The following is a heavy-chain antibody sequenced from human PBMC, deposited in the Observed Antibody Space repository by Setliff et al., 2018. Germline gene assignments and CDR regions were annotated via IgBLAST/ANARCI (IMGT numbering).Heavy chain of an antibody. CDR2: ISAYNGNT. D-gene: IGHD1-26*01. CDR3: ARHVLNRGTYPRPCDS. Sequence: ASVKVSCKASGYTFTSYGISWVRQAPGQGLEWMGWISAYNGNTNYAQKLQGRVTMTTDTSTSTAYMELRSLRSDDTAMYYCARHVLNRGTYPRPCDSWGQGTLVTVSS. V-gene: IGHV1-18*01. J-gene: IGHJ4*02. CDR1: GYTFTSYG.